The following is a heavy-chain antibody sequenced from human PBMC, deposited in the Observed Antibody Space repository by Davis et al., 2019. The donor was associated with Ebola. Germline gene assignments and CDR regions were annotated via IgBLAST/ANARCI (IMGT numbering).Heavy chain of an antibody. CDR3: ARHDFHNSGYPFDY. Sequence: SETLSLTCTVSGVSISSISDYWGWIRQPPGKGLEWIGSITSGGTTYYNPSLKSRLTISVDTSKNQFSLILRSVTATDTAVYFCARHDFHNSGYPFDYWGQGTLVTVSS. D-gene: IGHD6-19*01. CDR2: ITSGGTT. CDR1: GVSISSISDY. V-gene: IGHV4-39*01. J-gene: IGHJ4*02.